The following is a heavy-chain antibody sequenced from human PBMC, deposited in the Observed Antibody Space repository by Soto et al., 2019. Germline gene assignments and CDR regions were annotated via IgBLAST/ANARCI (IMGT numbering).Heavy chain of an antibody. J-gene: IGHJ6*02. Sequence: PGGSLRLSCSASGFTFSSYAMHWVRQAPGKGLEYVSAISSNGGSTYYADSVKGRFTISRDNSKNTLYLQMSSLRAEDTAVYYCVKEIAARRFLYYYGMDVWGQGTTVTVSS. D-gene: IGHD6-6*01. CDR2: ISSNGGST. V-gene: IGHV3-64D*08. CDR3: VKEIAARRFLYYYGMDV. CDR1: GFTFSSYA.